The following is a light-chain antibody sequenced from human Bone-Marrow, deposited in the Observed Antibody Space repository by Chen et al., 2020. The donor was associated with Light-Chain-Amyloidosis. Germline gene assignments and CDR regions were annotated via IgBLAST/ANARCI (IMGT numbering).Light chain of an antibody. Sequence: SYVLTQPSSVSVAPGQTATIACEGNNIGSTILHWYQQTPGQAPLLVVYDDSYRPSGIPERLSGSNSGNTATLTISRGEAGDEADYYCQVWDRGSDRPVFGGGTKLTVL. CDR1: NIGSTI. CDR3: QVWDRGSDRPV. CDR2: DDS. J-gene: IGLJ3*02. V-gene: IGLV3-21*02.